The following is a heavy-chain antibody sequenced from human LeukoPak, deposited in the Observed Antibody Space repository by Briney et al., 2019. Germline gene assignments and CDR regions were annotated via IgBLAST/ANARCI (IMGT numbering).Heavy chain of an antibody. Sequence: KPSETLSLTCTVSGGSISSSYWSWIRQPAGKGLEWIGRIYTSESTNYNPSLKSRVTISVDTSRNQFSLKLSSVTAADTAVYYCARGLWFGDENPPYFDYWGQGILVTVSS. J-gene: IGHJ4*02. CDR1: GGSISSSY. D-gene: IGHD3-10*01. V-gene: IGHV4-4*07. CDR2: IYTSEST. CDR3: ARGLWFGDENPPYFDY.